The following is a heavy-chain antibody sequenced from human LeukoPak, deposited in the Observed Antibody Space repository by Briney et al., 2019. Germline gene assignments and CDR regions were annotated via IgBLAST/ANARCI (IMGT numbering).Heavy chain of an antibody. CDR3: ARGPNSNWSGLDF. V-gene: IGHV3-74*01. CDR1: GFSFSGHW. Sequence: AGSLRLSCTASGFSFSGHWLHWARQLPGKGLVWVSRISPTGSTTSYADSVKGRFTVSRDNAKNTLYLQVNNLRAEDTAVYYCARGPNSNWSGLDFWGQGTLLTVSS. CDR2: ISPTGSTT. J-gene: IGHJ4*02. D-gene: IGHD6-6*01.